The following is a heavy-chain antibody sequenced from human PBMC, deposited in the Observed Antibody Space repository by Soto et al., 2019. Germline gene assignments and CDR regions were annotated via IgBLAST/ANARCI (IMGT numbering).Heavy chain of an antibody. Sequence: QVQLVESGGVLVKPGGSLRLSCAVSGFTFSDYYMIWIRQAPGKGLEWISYISSSGATIYYADSMKGRFTISRDNAKNSLDLQMNSLRAEDPDVYYCARVGGSGDFDYWGQGTLVTVSS. J-gene: IGHJ4*02. D-gene: IGHD2-15*01. CDR2: ISSSGATI. CDR3: ARVGGSGDFDY. V-gene: IGHV3-11*01. CDR1: GFTFSDYY.